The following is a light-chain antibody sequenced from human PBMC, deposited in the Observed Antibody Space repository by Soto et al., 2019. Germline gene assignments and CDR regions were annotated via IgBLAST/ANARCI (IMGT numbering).Light chain of an antibody. CDR3: QQGNSFPLT. Sequence: DIQMTQSPSSVSASVGDRVTITCRASQGISSWLAWFQQKPGEAPRLLIYAASSLHSGVPSRFSGSRSGKDFTLTISSLQPEDFAPYYCQQGNSFPLTFGGGTKVEIK. J-gene: IGKJ4*01. CDR1: QGISSW. V-gene: IGKV1-12*01. CDR2: AAS.